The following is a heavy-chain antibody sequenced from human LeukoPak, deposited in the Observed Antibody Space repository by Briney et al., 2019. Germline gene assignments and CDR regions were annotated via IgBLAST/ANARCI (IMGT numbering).Heavy chain of an antibody. D-gene: IGHD2-21*02. V-gene: IGHV4-59*11. Sequence: PSETLSLTCTVSGGSISSHYWSWIRQPPGKGLEWIANIYYSGNTDSNPSLKSRASISVDTSKNQFSLKLSSVTAADTALYYCAKVRKETVRGGDCYVFDYWGQGTLVTVSS. CDR2: IYYSGNT. J-gene: IGHJ4*02. CDR1: GGSISSHY. CDR3: AKVRKETVRGGDCYVFDY.